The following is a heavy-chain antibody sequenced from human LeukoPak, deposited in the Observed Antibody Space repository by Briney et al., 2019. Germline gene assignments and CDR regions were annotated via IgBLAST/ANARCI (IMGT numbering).Heavy chain of an antibody. CDR1: GFTFSSYW. Sequence: PGGXLRLSCAASGFTFSSYWMHWVRQAPGKGLVWVSRINSDGRSTSYADSVKGRFTISRDNAKNTLYLQMNSLRAEDTAVYYCARGPHYYDKSVAFDIWGQGTMVTVSS. V-gene: IGHV3-74*01. CDR2: INSDGRST. D-gene: IGHD3-22*01. CDR3: ARGPHYYDKSVAFDI. J-gene: IGHJ3*02.